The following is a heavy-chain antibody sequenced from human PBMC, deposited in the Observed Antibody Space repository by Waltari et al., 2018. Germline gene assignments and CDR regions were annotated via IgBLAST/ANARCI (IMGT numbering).Heavy chain of an antibody. CDR1: GYAFTGHY. CDR3: ARGYDSSGYPLDY. D-gene: IGHD3-22*01. CDR2: INPNSGGT. Sequence: QVQLVQSGAEVMKPGASVKVSCKASGYAFTGHYMHWVRRAPGQGLEWMGWINPNSGGTNYAQKFQGWVTMTRDTSISTAYMELSRLRSDDTAVYYCARGYDSSGYPLDYWGQGTLVTVSS. J-gene: IGHJ4*02. V-gene: IGHV1-2*04.